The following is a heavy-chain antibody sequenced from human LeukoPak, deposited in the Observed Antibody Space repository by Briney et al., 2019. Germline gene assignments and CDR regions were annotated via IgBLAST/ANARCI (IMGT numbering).Heavy chain of an antibody. Sequence: SETLSLTCTVSGASISNANYYWSWIRQFPGKGLEWIAYIYYSGSAYYNPSLKSRVTMSVDTSKNQFSLTMTSATLADTAVYYCARRRGYSGNDDLDYWGRGTLVTVSS. CDR2: IYYSGSA. CDR3: ARRRGYSGNDDLDY. J-gene: IGHJ4*02. V-gene: IGHV4-31*03. CDR1: GASISNANYY. D-gene: IGHD5-12*01.